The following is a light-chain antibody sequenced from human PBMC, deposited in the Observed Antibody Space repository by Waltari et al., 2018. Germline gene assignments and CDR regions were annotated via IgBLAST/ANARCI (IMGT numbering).Light chain of an antibody. CDR2: ANS. CDR1: SSNIGSKY. Sequence: QSVLTQPPSASGTPGQRVTIPCSGSSSNIGSKYVYWYQQLPGTAPKLLISANSHRPSWVPARFSGSNSGTSASLAIRGLRSEDEAGYYCAAWDDNLGGLVFGGGPKLTVL. V-gene: IGLV1-47*01. J-gene: IGLJ2*01. CDR3: AAWDDNLGGLV.